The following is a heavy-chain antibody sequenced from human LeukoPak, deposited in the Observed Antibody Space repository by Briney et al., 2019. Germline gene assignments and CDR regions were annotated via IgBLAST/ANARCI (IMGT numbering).Heavy chain of an antibody. J-gene: IGHJ3*02. CDR1: GFTFSSYG. CDR2: IYYSGST. Sequence: GSLRLSCAASGFTFSSYGMSWVRQAPGKGLEWIGSIYYSGSTYYNPSLKSRVTISVDTSKNQFSLKLSSVTATDTALYFCAREKRYPHGFDIWGLGTVVTVSS. CDR3: AREKRYPHGFDI. V-gene: IGHV4-38-2*02. D-gene: IGHD1-14*01.